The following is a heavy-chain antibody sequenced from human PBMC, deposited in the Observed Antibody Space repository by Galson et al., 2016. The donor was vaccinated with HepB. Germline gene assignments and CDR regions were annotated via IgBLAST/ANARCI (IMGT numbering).Heavy chain of an antibody. CDR2: ISYDGSNE. V-gene: IGHV3-30*18. Sequence: SLRLSCAASGINFRDYGMHWVRQAPGKGLEWVAIISYDGSNEYYADSVRGRFTISRDNSRNTLYLQINSLRPEDTAVYYCAKDRSAAVAGSFDYWGQGTLVTVAS. D-gene: IGHD6-19*01. CDR1: GINFRDYG. CDR3: AKDRSAAVAGSFDY. J-gene: IGHJ4*02.